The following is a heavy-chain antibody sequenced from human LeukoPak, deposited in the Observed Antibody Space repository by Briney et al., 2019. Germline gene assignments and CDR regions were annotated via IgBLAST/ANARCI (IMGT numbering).Heavy chain of an antibody. Sequence: GGSLRLSCAASGFTFSSYGMHWVRQAPGKGLEWVAVICYDGSNKYYADSVKGGFTISRDNSKDTLYLQMNSLRAEDTAVYYCARVPHRGVATIINFDYWGQGTLVTVSS. CDR3: ARVPHRGVATIINFDY. V-gene: IGHV3-33*01. CDR2: ICYDGSNK. D-gene: IGHD5-12*01. CDR1: GFTFSSYG. J-gene: IGHJ4*02.